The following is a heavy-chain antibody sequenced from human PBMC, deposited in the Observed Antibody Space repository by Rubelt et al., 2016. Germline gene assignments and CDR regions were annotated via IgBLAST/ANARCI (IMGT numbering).Heavy chain of an antibody. D-gene: IGHD1-26*01. V-gene: IGHV4-61*07. Sequence: GRGLEWIGYIYYSGSTNYNPSLKSRVTISVDTSKNQFSLKLSSVTAADTAVYYCARQKYGGSYADYWGQGTLVTVSS. J-gene: IGHJ4*02. CDR2: IYYSGST. CDR3: ARQKYGGSYADY.